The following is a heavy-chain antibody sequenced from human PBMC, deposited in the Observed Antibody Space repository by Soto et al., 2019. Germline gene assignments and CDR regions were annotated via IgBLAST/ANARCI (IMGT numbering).Heavy chain of an antibody. D-gene: IGHD6-19*01. CDR3: AKGTHTNVGWPYYFES. Sequence: GGSLRLSCVASGFSLANYPMNWVRQTPGKGLEWISYSSPRGDTIYYADSVEGRFTISRDNARNSLSLHMSSLRDEDSALYYCAKGTHTNVGWPYYFESWGQGVQVTVSS. CDR1: GFSLANYP. J-gene: IGHJ4*02. V-gene: IGHV3-48*02. CDR2: SSPRGDTI.